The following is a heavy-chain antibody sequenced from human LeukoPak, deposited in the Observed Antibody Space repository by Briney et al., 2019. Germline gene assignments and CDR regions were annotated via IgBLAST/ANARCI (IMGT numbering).Heavy chain of an antibody. CDR3: ARGPWFAG. CDR1: GFTLTDYW. D-gene: IGHD3-9*01. J-gene: IGHJ4*02. Sequence: PGGSLRLSCAASGFTLTDYWMSWVRQAPGKGLEWVANIKHDGSEEYYVDSVKGRFTISRDNAKKSVHLQMNSLRAEDTAIYYCARGPWFAGGGQGTLVTVST. CDR2: IKHDGSEE. V-gene: IGHV3-7*01.